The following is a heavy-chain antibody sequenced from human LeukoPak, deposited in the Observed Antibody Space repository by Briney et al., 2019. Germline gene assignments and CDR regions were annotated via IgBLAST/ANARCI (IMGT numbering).Heavy chain of an antibody. D-gene: IGHD6-19*01. V-gene: IGHV3-23*01. CDR1: GFTFSSYA. CDR3: AKANGEQWLAYYFDY. Sequence: GGSLRLSCAASGFTFSSYAMSWVRQAPGKGLEWVSAISGSGGSTYYADSVKGRFTISRDNSKNTLYLQMNSLRAEDTAVYYCAKANGEQWLAYYFDYWGQGTLVTVSS. J-gene: IGHJ4*02. CDR2: ISGSGGST.